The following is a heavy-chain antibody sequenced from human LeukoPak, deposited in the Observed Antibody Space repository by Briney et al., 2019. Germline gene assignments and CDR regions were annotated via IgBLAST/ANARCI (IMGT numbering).Heavy chain of an antibody. Sequence: PGGSLRLSCAASGFTFSSYAMSWVRQAPGKGLEWVSSISGSGGSTYYADSVKGRFTISRDNSKNTLYLQMNSLRAEDTAVYYCAKGEVVVPAASDYWGQGTLVTVTA. CDR1: GFTFSSYA. CDR3: AKGEVVVPAASDY. D-gene: IGHD2-2*01. V-gene: IGHV3-23*01. J-gene: IGHJ4*02. CDR2: ISGSGGST.